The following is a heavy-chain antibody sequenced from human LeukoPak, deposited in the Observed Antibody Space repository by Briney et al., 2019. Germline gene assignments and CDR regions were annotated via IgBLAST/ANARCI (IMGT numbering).Heavy chain of an antibody. J-gene: IGHJ4*02. D-gene: IGHD3-9*01. CDR2: INWNGGST. CDR1: GFTFDDYG. CDR3: ARVRSRYDILTGYSDY. V-gene: IGHV3-20*01. Sequence: GGSLRLSCAASGFTFDDYGMSWVRQAPGKGLEWVSGINWNGGSTGYADSVKGRFTISRDNAKNSLYLQMNSLRAEDTALYHCARVRSRYDILTGYSDYWGQGTLVTVSS.